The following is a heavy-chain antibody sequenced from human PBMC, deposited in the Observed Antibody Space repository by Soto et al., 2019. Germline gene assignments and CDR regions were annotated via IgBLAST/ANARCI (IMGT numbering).Heavy chain of an antibody. CDR1: GFTFGHSA. CDR2: ISGTGGAA. J-gene: IGHJ4*01. Sequence: WSLRLSCAASGFTFGHSAMSWVRQAPGKGLEWVAAISGTGGAAYYADSVKGRFTISRDNSRNTLFLQMNSLRVDDTAIYHCAKPEEVVRGFDFWGLGTLVTVSS. D-gene: IGHD3-10*01. CDR3: AKPEEVVRGFDF. V-gene: IGHV3-23*01.